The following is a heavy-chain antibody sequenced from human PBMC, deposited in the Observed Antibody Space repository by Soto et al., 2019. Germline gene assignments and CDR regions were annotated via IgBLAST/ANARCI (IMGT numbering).Heavy chain of an antibody. CDR1: GGSISSYY. V-gene: IGHV4-59*12. Sequence: SETLSLTCTVAGGSISSYYWSWIRQHTGKGLEWIGYIYYSGSTNYNPSLKSRVTISVDTSKNQFSLKLSSVTAADTAVYYCARSVTPWGQGTLVTVSS. CDR3: ARSVTP. J-gene: IGHJ5*01. CDR2: IYYSGST. D-gene: IGHD2-15*01.